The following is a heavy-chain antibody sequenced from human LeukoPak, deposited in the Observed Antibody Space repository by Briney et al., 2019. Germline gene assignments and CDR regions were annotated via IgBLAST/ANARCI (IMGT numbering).Heavy chain of an antibody. D-gene: IGHD1-26*01. V-gene: IGHV1-8*01. J-gene: IGHJ5*02. CDR1: GYTFTNSD. CDR2: MNPNSGYT. CDR3: ARGSDSGTPRWFDP. Sequence: ASVKVSCKASGYTFTNSDINWVRQAPGQGLEWMGWMNPNSGYTGYAQKFQGRVTMTRDTSISTAYMKLSSLRSDDTAVYYCARGSDSGTPRWFDPWGQGTLVTV.